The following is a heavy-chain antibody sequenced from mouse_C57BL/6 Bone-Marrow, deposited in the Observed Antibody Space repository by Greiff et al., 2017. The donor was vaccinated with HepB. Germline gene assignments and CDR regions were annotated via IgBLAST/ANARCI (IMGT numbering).Heavy chain of an antibody. V-gene: IGHV1-69*01. Sequence: QVQLQQPGAELVMPGASVKLSCKASGYTFTSYWMHWVKQRPGQRLEWIGEIDPSDSYTNYNQKFKGKSTLTVDKSSSTAYMQLSSLTSEDSAVYYCARGYGSSPSFDYWGQGTTLTVSS. CDR2: IDPSDSYT. CDR1: GYTFTSYW. D-gene: IGHD1-1*01. J-gene: IGHJ2*01. CDR3: ARGYGSSPSFDY.